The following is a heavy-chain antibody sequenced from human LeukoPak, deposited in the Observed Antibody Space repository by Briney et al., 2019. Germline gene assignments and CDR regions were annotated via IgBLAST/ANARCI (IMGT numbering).Heavy chain of an antibody. J-gene: IGHJ5*02. D-gene: IGHD4-17*01. CDR3: ARDNGYLESWFDP. V-gene: IGHV3-21*01. CDR2: ISSSSSYI. CDR1: GFTFSSYS. Sequence: GGSLRLSCAASGFTFSSYSMNWVRQAPGKGLEWVSSISSSSSYIYYADSVKGRFTISRDNAKNSPYLQMNSLRAEDTAVYYCARDNGYLESWFDPWGQGTLVTVSS.